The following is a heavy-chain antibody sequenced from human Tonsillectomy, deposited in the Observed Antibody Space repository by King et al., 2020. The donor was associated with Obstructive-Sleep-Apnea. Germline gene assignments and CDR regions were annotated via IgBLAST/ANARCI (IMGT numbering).Heavy chain of an antibody. D-gene: IGHD4-17*01. CDR3: ATVAVSTATFYLDY. V-gene: IGHV1-2*02. CDR1: GDTFADYY. J-gene: IGHJ4*02. Sequence: EQLVQSGAEVKKPGASVNVSCKASGDTFADYYMYCVRQAPGQGLEWMGWINPNSGGTNYAQKVQGRVTMTRDTSISTAYMELSRLRSDDTAVYYCATVAVSTATFYLDYWGQGTLVTVSP. CDR2: INPNSGGT.